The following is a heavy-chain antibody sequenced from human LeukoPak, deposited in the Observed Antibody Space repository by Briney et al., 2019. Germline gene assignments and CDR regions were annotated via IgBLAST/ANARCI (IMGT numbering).Heavy chain of an antibody. CDR2: IRYDGSNK. D-gene: IGHD3-3*01. Sequence: GGSLRLSCAASGFTFSSYGMHWVRQAPGKGLEWVAFIRYDGSNKYYADSVKGRFTISRDNSKNTLYLQMKSLRAEDTAVYYCAKFDFWSGYYEWFDPWGQGTLVTVSS. V-gene: IGHV3-30*02. CDR3: AKFDFWSGYYEWFDP. CDR1: GFTFSSYG. J-gene: IGHJ5*02.